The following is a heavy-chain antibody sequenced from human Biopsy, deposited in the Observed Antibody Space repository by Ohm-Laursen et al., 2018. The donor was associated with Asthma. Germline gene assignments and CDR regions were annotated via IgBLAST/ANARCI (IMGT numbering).Heavy chain of an antibody. V-gene: IGHV3-30-3*01. CDR1: GFSFSNFA. J-gene: IGHJ4*02. D-gene: IGHD3-3*01. CDR3: ARDVMEWYLPAFDF. CDR2: GGSYYDGGLK. Sequence: SLRLSCAASGFSFSNFAIHWVRQAPGKGLEWVAVGGSYYDGGLKYYADSVNGRFTVSRDDSKNTLHLQMNSLRPDDTAVYYCARDVMEWYLPAFDFWGQGTLVTVSS.